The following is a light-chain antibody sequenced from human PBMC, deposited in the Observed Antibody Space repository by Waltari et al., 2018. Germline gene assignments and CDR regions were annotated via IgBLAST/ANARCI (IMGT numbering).Light chain of an antibody. CDR2: EVS. V-gene: IGLV2-14*01. Sequence: QSALTQPASVSGSPGQSIPISCTGTSRDVGGYNYVSWYQQHPGKAPKLMIYEVSNRPSGVSNRFSGSKSGNTASLTISGLQAEDEADYYCSSYRVFGGGTKLTVL. CDR1: SRDVGGYNY. CDR3: SSYRV. J-gene: IGLJ2*01.